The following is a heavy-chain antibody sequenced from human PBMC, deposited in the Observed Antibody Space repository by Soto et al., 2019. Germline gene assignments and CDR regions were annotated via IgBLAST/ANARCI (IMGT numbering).Heavy chain of an antibody. V-gene: IGHV5-51*01. D-gene: IGHD3-3*01. CDR1: GYSFTSYW. CDR2: IYPGDSDT. J-gene: IGHJ4*02. Sequence: GESLKISCKGSGYSFTSYWIGWVRQMPGKGLEWMGIIYPGDSDTRYSPSFQGQVTISADKSISTAYLQWSSLKASDTAMYYCARYLHTYDFWSHYYFDYWGQGTLVTVSS. CDR3: ARYLHTYDFWSHYYFDY.